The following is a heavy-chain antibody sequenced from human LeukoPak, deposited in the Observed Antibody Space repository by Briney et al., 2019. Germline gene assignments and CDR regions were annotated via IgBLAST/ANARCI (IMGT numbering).Heavy chain of an antibody. Sequence: GGSLRLSCAASGFTFDDYTMHWVRQAPGKGLEWVSLISWDGGSTYYADSVKGRFTISRDNSKNSLYLQMNSLRTEDTALYYCAKDGRWYGTDYYYYYMDVWGKGTTVTVSS. V-gene: IGHV3-43*01. D-gene: IGHD1-14*01. CDR2: ISWDGGST. CDR3: AKDGRWYGTDYYYYYMDV. CDR1: GFTFDDYT. J-gene: IGHJ6*03.